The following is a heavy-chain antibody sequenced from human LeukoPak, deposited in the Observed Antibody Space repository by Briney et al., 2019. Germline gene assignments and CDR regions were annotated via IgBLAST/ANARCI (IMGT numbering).Heavy chain of an antibody. D-gene: IGHD3-9*01. V-gene: IGHV1-2*02. CDR2: INPNSGGT. Sequence: ASVKVSCKASGYTFNDYYMHWVRQAPGQGLEWMGWINPNSGGTNYAQKFQGRVTMTRDTSISTAYMELSRLRSDDTAVYYCARGYFDWLPNPAFDYWGQGTLVTVSS. J-gene: IGHJ4*02. CDR1: GYTFNDYY. CDR3: ARGYFDWLPNPAFDY.